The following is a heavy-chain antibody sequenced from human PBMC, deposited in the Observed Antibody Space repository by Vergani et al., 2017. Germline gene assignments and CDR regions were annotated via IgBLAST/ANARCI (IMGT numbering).Heavy chain of an antibody. CDR2: LSTTGGA. D-gene: IGHD6-13*01. CDR3: AGDTHSWQRADR. J-gene: IGHJ5*02. CDR1: FDSIRNLY. Sequence: VQLQESGPGLVKSSETLSLTCSVSFDSIRNLYYNWIRQPPGKGLEWIGSLSTTGGATHASHNPSLKSRVSISVDTSKSQFSLRLTSVTAAASAIYYCAGDTHSWQRADRWGQGLLVSVSS. V-gene: IGHV4-59*11.